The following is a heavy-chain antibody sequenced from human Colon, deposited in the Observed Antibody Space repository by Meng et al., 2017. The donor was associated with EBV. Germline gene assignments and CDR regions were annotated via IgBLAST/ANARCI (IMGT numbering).Heavy chain of an antibody. CDR3: TNLDY. V-gene: IGHV3-73*02. CDR2: ITTKASNYAT. CDR1: GYPFTTSA. J-gene: IGHJ4*02. Sequence: RLVESGGAFSPPGASLGLSCDASGYPFTTSAVHWVRQASGKGLEWVGRITTKASNYATAYVASVEGRFTVSRDDSTNTAYLRMNSLKTEDTAVYYCTNLDYWGQGILVTVSS.